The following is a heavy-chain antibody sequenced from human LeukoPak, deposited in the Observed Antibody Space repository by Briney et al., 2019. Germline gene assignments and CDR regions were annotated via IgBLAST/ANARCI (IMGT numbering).Heavy chain of an antibody. J-gene: IGHJ4*02. V-gene: IGHV3-30*02. CDR1: GFTFSSYG. Sequence: GGSLRLSCAASGFTFSSYGMHWVRQAPGKGLEWVAFIRYDGSNKYYADSVKGRFTISRDNSKNTLYLQMDSLRAEDTAVYYCAKNYRNSSSSLYFDYWGQGTLVTVSS. CDR2: IRYDGSNK. CDR3: AKNYRNSSSSLYFDY. D-gene: IGHD6-6*01.